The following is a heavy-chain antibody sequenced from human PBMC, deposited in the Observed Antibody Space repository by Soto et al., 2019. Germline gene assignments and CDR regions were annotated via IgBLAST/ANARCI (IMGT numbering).Heavy chain of an antibody. CDR3: AKDWLRFLEHYGMDV. Sequence: GGSLRLSCAASGFTFSSYAMSWVRQAPGKGLEWVSAISGSGGSTYYADSVKGRFTISRDNSKNTLYLQMNSLRAEDTAVYYCAKDWLRFLEHYGMDVWGQGTTVTVSS. D-gene: IGHD3-3*01. CDR2: ISGSGGST. CDR1: GFTFSSYA. J-gene: IGHJ6*02. V-gene: IGHV3-23*01.